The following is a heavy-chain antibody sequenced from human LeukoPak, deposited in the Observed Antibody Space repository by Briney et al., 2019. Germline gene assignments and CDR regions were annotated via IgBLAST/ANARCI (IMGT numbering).Heavy chain of an antibody. CDR2: ISSGGSTI. V-gene: IGHV3-11*01. D-gene: IGHD2-15*01. CDR1: GFTFSDYY. Sequence: PGGSLRLSCAVSGFTFSDYYMSWIRQAPGKGLEWVSYISSGGSTISHADSVKGRFTISRDNAENSLYLQMNSLRAEDTAVYYCARARVVVAADDYFDYWGQGTLVTVSS. CDR3: ARARVVVAADDYFDY. J-gene: IGHJ4*02.